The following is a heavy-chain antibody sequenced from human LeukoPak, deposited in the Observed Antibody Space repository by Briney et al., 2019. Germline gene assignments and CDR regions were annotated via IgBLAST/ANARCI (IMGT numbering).Heavy chain of an antibody. Sequence: PGGSLRLSCAASGFIFSTYDMHWVRQAPGKGLEWVAVVSYDGSNIYHAASVQGRFTISRDNSKNTLYLQMNSLRAEVTAVYYCAKSLDAQAVADPFDYWGQGTLVTVSS. J-gene: IGHJ4*02. CDR1: GFIFSTYD. V-gene: IGHV3-30*18. D-gene: IGHD6-19*01. CDR3: AKSLDAQAVADPFDY. CDR2: VSYDGSNI.